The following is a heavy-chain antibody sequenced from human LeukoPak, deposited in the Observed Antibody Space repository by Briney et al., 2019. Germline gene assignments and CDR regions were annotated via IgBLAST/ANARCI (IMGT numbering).Heavy chain of an antibody. CDR3: ARTLRQPLDY. Sequence: GGSLRLSCAASGFTFSSYGMHWVRQAPGKGLEWVANIKQDGSEKYYVDSVKGRFTISRDNAKNSLYLQMNSLRAEDTAVYYCARTLRQPLDYWGQGTLVTVSS. CDR2: IKQDGSEK. D-gene: IGHD5-18*01. J-gene: IGHJ4*02. V-gene: IGHV3-7*01. CDR1: GFTFSSYG.